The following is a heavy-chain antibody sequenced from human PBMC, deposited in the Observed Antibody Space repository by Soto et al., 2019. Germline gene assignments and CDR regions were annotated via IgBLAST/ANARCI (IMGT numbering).Heavy chain of an antibody. Sequence: SQTLSLTCAISGDSVSSNSAAWNWIRQSPSRGLEWLGRTYYRSKWYNDYAVSVKSRITINPDTSKNQFSLQLNSVTPEDTAVYYCARHSREWLLYLGGMDVWGQGTTVTVSS. CDR3: ARHSREWLLYLGGMDV. V-gene: IGHV6-1*01. CDR2: TYYRSKWYN. CDR1: GDSVSSNSAA. J-gene: IGHJ6*02. D-gene: IGHD3-3*01.